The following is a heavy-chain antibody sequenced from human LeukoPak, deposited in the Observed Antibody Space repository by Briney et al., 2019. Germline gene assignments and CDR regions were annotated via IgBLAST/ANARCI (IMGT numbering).Heavy chain of an antibody. Sequence: GSAKVSCKASGYTFTSYDINWVRQAPGQGLEWMGWINPNSGGTNYAQKFQGRVTMTRDTSISTAYMELSRLRSDDTAVYYCARRVPYCSGGSCYSNYFDYWGQGTLVTVSS. CDR1: GYTFTSYD. CDR2: INPNSGGT. CDR3: ARRVPYCSGGSCYSNYFDY. J-gene: IGHJ4*02. D-gene: IGHD2-15*01. V-gene: IGHV1-2*02.